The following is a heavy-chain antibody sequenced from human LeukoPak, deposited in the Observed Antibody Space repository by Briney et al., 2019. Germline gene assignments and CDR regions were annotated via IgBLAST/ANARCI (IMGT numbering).Heavy chain of an antibody. Sequence: GSQRLSCAATGFTFSNYWMTWIRQPPGKGLEWIGEINHSGSTNYNPSLKGRVTISVDTSKNQFSLRLSSVTAADTAVYYCARITIFPPVYYYYGMDVWGQGTTVTVSS. D-gene: IGHD3-9*01. CDR3: ARITIFPPVYYYYGMDV. J-gene: IGHJ6*02. CDR2: INHSGST. V-gene: IGHV4-34*01. CDR1: GFTFSNYW.